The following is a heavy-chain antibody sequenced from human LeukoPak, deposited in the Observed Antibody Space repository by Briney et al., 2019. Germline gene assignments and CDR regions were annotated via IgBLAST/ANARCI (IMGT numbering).Heavy chain of an antibody. CDR3: ARVPAGPGLLWFGTRRWFDP. V-gene: IGHV1-46*01. J-gene: IGHJ5*02. D-gene: IGHD3-10*01. CDR1: GYTFTSYY. Sequence: GASVKVSCKASGYTFTSYYMHWVRQAPGQGLEWMGIINPSGGSTSYAQKFQGRVTMTRDTSTSTVYMELSSLRSEDTAVYYCARVPAGPGLLWFGTRRWFDPWGQGTLVTVSS. CDR2: INPSGGST.